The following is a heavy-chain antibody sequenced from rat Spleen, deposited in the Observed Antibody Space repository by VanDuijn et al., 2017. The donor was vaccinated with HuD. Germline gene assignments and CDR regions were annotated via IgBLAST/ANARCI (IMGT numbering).Heavy chain of an antibody. CDR1: GFSLTDYS. J-gene: IGHJ2*01. CDR3: ATEDYGGYQDY. CDR2: ISYVGAIT. V-gene: IGHV5-20*01. D-gene: IGHD1-11*01. Sequence: EQLKESGPGLVQPSQTLSLTCTVSGFSLTDYSIHWVRQPPGKGLEWVASISYVGAITFYRDSVKGRFTISRDDAKSSLYLQMDSLRSEDTATYYCATEDYGGYQDYWGQGVMVTVSS.